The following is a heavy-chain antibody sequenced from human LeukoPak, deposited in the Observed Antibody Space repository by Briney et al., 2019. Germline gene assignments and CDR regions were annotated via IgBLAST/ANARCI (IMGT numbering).Heavy chain of an antibody. J-gene: IGHJ6*02. V-gene: IGHV3-21*01. CDR3: ASTAGTMEWSYTYGMDV. CDR2: ISSSSSYI. CDR1: GFAFSNYT. D-gene: IGHD3-3*01. Sequence: PGGSLRLSCEASGFAFSNYTMNWVRQAPGKGLEWVSSISSSSSYIYYADSVKGRFTISRDNAKNSLYLQMNSLRAEDTAVYYCASTAGTMEWSYTYGMDVWGQGTTVTVSS.